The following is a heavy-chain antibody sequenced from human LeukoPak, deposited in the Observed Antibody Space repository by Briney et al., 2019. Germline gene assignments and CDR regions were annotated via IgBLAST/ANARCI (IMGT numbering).Heavy chain of an antibody. J-gene: IGHJ4*02. CDR1: GFTFSSYW. CDR3: ARDRVWTVLY. CDR2: INQDGSEK. V-gene: IGHV3-7*01. Sequence: GGSLRLSCAVSGFTFSSYWMSWARQAPGKGLGWVANINQDGSEKYYVDSVKGRFTISRDNAKNSVYLQMNSLRAEDTAVYYCARDRVWTVLYWGQGTLVSVSS. D-gene: IGHD6-13*01.